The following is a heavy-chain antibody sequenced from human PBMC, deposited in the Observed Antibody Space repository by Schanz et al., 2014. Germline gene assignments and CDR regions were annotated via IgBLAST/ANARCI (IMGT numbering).Heavy chain of an antibody. V-gene: IGHV4-4*02. J-gene: IGHJ4*02. D-gene: IGHD1-1*01. CDR2: IYETGRT. CDR1: RGSIGSTNW. Sequence: QVQLQESGPGLVKPSGTLSLTCTISRGSIGSTNWWSWLRQSPRKGLEWISDIYETGRTNYNPSLGGEVTVPVEKPTTQFSLRLTAVTAADTAVYYCARLEYTSGWQGFDYWGQGILVTVSP. CDR3: ARLEYTSGWQGFDY.